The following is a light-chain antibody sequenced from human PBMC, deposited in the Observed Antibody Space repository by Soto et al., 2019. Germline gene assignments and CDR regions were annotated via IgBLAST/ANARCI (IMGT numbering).Light chain of an antibody. CDR1: QSVSSS. J-gene: IGKJ1*01. Sequence: EIAMTQSPATLSVSPGERATLSCRASQSVSSSLAWYQQKPGQAPRLLIYGASTRATGVPARFSGSGFGTEFTLTITSLQSEDFALYYCQQYNNWPPPCTFGQGTKVDNK. CDR3: QQYNNWPPPCT. CDR2: GAS. V-gene: IGKV3-15*01.